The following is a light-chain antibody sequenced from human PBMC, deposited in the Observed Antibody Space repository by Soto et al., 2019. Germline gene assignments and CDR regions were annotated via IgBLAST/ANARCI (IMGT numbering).Light chain of an antibody. CDR3: CSYAGSGTLV. Sequence: QAVVTQPASVSGSPGQSITISCSGTSSDVGNYNLVSWYQDHPGKAPKLIIYEDFKRPSGISNRFSGSKSGNTASLTISGLQGEDEANYYCCSYAGSGTLVFGGGTQLTVL. CDR1: SSDVGNYNL. CDR2: EDF. V-gene: IGLV2-23*01. J-gene: IGLJ3*02.